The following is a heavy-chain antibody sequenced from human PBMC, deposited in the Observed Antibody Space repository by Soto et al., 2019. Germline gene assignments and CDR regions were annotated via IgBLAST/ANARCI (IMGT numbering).Heavy chain of an antibody. D-gene: IGHD3-10*01. CDR3: ARDFLSTGSYLYYFDY. Sequence: QVQLVQSGAEVKKPGASVKVSCKASGYTFTSYAMRWVRQAPGQRLEWMGWINAGNGNTKYSQKFQGRVTLTRDTSASTDYMELRSLRSEDTAVYYCARDFLSTGSYLYYFDYWGQGTLVTVSS. CDR1: GYTFTSYA. J-gene: IGHJ4*02. CDR2: INAGNGNT. V-gene: IGHV1-3*01.